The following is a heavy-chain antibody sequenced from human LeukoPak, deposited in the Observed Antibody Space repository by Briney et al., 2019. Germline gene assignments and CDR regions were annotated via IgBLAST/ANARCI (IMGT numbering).Heavy chain of an antibody. J-gene: IGHJ4*02. CDR1: GGSIISYY. CDR2: IHYSGST. Sequence: EASETLSLTCTVSGGSIISYYWSWIRQPPGKGLEWIGYIHYSGSTKYNPSLKSRVTISVDTSNNHFSLKLSSVTAADTAVYFCARVHPDGYSAYWGQGILVTVSS. CDR3: ARVHPDGYSAY. D-gene: IGHD5-24*01. V-gene: IGHV4-59*01.